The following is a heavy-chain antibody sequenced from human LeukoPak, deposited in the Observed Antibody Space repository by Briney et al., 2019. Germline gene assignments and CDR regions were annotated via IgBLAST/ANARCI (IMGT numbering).Heavy chain of an antibody. J-gene: IGHJ4*02. V-gene: IGHV3-74*01. CDR2: ISPTGSTT. CDR1: GFNFSSYW. D-gene: IGHD6-6*01. CDR3: ARGPNSNWSGLDF. Sequence: GGSLRLSCAASGFNFSSYWMSWVRQAPGKGLVWVSRISPTGSTTSYADSVKGRFTVSRDNAKNTLYLQVNNLRAEDTAVYYCARGPNSNWSGLDFWGQGTLLTVSS.